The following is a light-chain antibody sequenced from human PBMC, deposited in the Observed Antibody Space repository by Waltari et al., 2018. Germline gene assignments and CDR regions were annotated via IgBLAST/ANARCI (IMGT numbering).Light chain of an antibody. J-gene: IGLJ2*01. CDR2: DSD. V-gene: IGLV1-47*01. CDR1: SPNIGNNH. CDR3: AAWDDSRSVV. Sequence: QSLLTQSPSASGTPGQRVSIPCSGSSPNIGNNHVYCYQPFPGTAPRLLTYDSDRRPSGVPERFSASKSGTSASLAISGLRSEDEADYYCAAWDDSRSVVFGGGTRLTVL.